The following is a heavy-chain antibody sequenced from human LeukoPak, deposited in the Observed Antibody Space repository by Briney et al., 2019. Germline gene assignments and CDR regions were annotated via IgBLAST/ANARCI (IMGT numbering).Heavy chain of an antibody. V-gene: IGHV4-38-2*02. CDR3: ARSKAHLSTSWYGTWFDP. CDR2: MYHSGDT. CDR1: GYSVSSGYY. D-gene: IGHD2-2*01. J-gene: IGHJ5*02. Sequence: SETLSLTCTVSGYSVSSGYYWGWIRQSPGKGLEWIGSMYHSGDTYYNPSLKSRVTISVDTSKNQLSLKLSSVTAADTAVYYCARSKAHLSTSWYGTWFDPWGQGTLVTVSS.